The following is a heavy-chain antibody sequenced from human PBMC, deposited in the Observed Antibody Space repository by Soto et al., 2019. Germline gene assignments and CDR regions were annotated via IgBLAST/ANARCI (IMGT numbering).Heavy chain of an antibody. Sequence: QVQLVESGGGVVQPGRSLRLSCAASGFTFSSYAMHWVRQAPGKGLEWVAVISYDGSNKYYADSVKGRFTISRDNSKNTLYLQMNSLRDEDTAVYYCARDRLRYFGWVISYGMDVWGQGTTVTVSS. CDR1: GFTFSSYA. CDR2: ISYDGSNK. D-gene: IGHD3-9*01. J-gene: IGHJ6*02. CDR3: ARDRLRYFGWVISYGMDV. V-gene: IGHV3-30-3*01.